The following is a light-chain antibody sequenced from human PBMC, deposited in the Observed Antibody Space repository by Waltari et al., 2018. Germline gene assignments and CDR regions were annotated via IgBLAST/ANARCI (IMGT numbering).Light chain of an antibody. V-gene: IGKV3-15*01. CDR2: GAA. CDR1: QSVSSD. J-gene: IGKJ1*01. CDR3: QQYNKWPPGT. Sequence: EVVLTQSPATLSVSLGERATLSCRPSQSVSSDLAWYQQKPGQAPRLIMHGAAIRATGIPARFSGSGSGTEFTLTISSLQSEDSAVYYCQQYNKWPPGTFGQGTKVEIK.